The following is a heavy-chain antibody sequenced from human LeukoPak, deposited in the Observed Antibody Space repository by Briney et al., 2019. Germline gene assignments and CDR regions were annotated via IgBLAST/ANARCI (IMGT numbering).Heavy chain of an antibody. D-gene: IGHD4-23*01. Sequence: GGSLRLSCAASGFTFSDYEMNWVRQAPGKGLEWVSYTSIGGSTIYYADSVKGRFTISRDNAKNSLYLQMNSLRAEDTAVYYCASTVANDYWGQGTLVTVSS. CDR3: ASTVANDY. J-gene: IGHJ4*02. CDR1: GFTFSDYE. V-gene: IGHV3-48*03. CDR2: TSIGGSTI.